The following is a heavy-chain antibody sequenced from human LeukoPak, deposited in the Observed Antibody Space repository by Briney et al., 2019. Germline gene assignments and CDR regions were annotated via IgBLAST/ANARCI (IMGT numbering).Heavy chain of an antibody. CDR2: IYSGGST. J-gene: IGHJ4*02. D-gene: IGHD3-3*01. V-gene: IGHV3-66*02. CDR1: GFTVSSNY. CDR3: ARVDFWSGYYIDY. Sequence: TGGSLRLSCAASGFTVSSNYMTWVRQAPGKGLECVSVIYSGGSTYYADSVKGRFTISRDNSKNTLHLLMHSLRAEDTAVYYCARVDFWSGYYIDYWGQGTLVTVPS.